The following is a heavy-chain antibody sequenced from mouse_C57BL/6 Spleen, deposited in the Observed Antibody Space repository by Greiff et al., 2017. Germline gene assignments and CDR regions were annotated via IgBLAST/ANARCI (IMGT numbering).Heavy chain of an antibody. J-gene: IGHJ4*01. V-gene: IGHV5-17*01. Sequence: EVKLQESGGGLVKPGGSLKLSCAASGFTFSDYGMHWVRQAPEKGLEWVAYISSGSSTIYYADNVKGRFTISSDNAKITLFLQMSGLRSEDTAVYYCARGGLRRDYYAMDYWGQGTSVTVAS. CDR2: ISSGSSTI. CDR1: GFTFSDYG. D-gene: IGHD2-4*01. CDR3: ARGGLRRDYYAMDY.